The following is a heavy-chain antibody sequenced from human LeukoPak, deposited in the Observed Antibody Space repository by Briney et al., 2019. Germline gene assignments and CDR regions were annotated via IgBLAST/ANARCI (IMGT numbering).Heavy chain of an antibody. CDR2: ISSSSSYI. V-gene: IGHV3-21*01. D-gene: IGHD1-1*01. CDR3: AKNGGWYAFDI. CDR1: GFTFSSYS. Sequence: GGSLRLSCAASGFTFSSYSMNWVRQAPGKGLEWVLSISSSSSYIYYADSLKVRFTISSDNAKNSLYLQMNSLRAEDTAVYYCAKNGGWYAFDIWGQGTMVTVSS. J-gene: IGHJ3*02.